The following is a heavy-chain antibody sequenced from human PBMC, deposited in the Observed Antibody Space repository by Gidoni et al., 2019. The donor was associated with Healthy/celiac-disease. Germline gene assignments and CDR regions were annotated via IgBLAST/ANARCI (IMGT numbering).Heavy chain of an antibody. CDR3: ARLRGSGNLDSYYYYYGMDV. CDR1: GGSISSSSYY. V-gene: IGHV4-39*01. D-gene: IGHD3-10*01. J-gene: IGHJ6*02. Sequence: QLQLQESGPGLVKPSETLSLTCTVSGGSISSSSYYWGWIRPPPGKGLEWIGRIYYSGSTYYNPSLKSRVTISVDTSKNQFSLKLSSVTAADTAVYYCARLRGSGNLDSYYYYYGMDVWGQGTTVTVSS. CDR2: IYYSGST.